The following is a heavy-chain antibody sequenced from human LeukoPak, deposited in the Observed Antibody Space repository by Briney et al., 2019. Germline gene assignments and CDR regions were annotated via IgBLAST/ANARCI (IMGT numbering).Heavy chain of an antibody. CDR1: GGSISSYY. J-gene: IGHJ6*03. D-gene: IGHD1-26*01. Sequence: PSETLSLTCTVSGGSISSYYWSWIRQPAGKGLEWIGRIYTSGSTNYNPSLKSRVTLSVDTSKNQFSVMLSSVTGADTAVYYCARDFRDSGSSLVHYYYDYMDVWGKGTTVTVSS. CDR2: IYTSGST. CDR3: ARDFRDSGSSLVHYYYDYMDV. V-gene: IGHV4-4*07.